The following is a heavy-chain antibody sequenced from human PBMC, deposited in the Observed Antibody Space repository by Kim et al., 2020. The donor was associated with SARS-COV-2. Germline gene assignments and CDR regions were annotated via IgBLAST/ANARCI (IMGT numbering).Heavy chain of an antibody. Sequence: QKFQGRVTITADESTSTAYMELSSLRSEDTAVYYCARDRIAVAAHDAFDIWGQGTMVTVSS. V-gene: IGHV1-69*01. CDR3: ARDRIAVAAHDAFDI. D-gene: IGHD6-19*01. J-gene: IGHJ3*02.